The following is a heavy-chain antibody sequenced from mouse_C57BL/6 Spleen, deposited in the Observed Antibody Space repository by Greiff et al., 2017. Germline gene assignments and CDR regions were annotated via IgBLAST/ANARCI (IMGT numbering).Heavy chain of an antibody. V-gene: IGHV1-81*01. CDR1: GYTFTSYG. D-gene: IGHD1-1*01. CDR3: ASFIATVVAAFDD. J-gene: IGHJ2*01. CDR2: IYPSSGNT. Sequence: VQLQQPGAELARPGASVKLSCKASGYTFTSYGIRWVKQRPGQGLEWIGEIYPSSGNTYYNEKFKGKATLTADKSSSTAYMELRSLTSEDSAVYFCASFIATVVAAFDDWGQGTTLTVSS.